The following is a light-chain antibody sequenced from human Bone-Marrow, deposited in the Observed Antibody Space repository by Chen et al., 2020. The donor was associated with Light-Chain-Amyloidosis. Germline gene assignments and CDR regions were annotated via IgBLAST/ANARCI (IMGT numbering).Light chain of an antibody. CDR1: NSNIGINY. CDR2: ENN. J-gene: IGLJ3*02. Sequence: QSVLTQPPSVSAAPGQKVTISCSGSNSNIGINYVSWYQQLPGTSPKLLIYENNQRPSELPDRFSGSQSGTSATLGVAGLQTGDEADYYCATWDSSLTVWMFGGGTKLTVL. CDR3: ATWDSSLTVWM. V-gene: IGLV1-51*02.